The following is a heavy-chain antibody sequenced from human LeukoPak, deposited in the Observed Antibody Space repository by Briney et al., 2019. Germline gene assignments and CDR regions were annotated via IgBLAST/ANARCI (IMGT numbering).Heavy chain of an antibody. CDR1: GGSISSGDYY. J-gene: IGHJ4*02. V-gene: IGHV4-30-4*01. CDR2: IYYSGST. Sequence: PSETLSLTCTVSGGSISSGDYYWSWIRQPPGKGLEWIGYIYYSGSTYYNPSLKSRVTISVDTSKNQFSLKLSSVTAADTAVYYCARVLWFGDLYCFDYWGQGTLVTVSS. CDR3: ARVLWFGDLYCFDY. D-gene: IGHD3-10*01.